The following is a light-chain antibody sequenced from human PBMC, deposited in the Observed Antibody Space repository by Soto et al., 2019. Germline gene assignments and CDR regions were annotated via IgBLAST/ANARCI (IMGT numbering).Light chain of an antibody. J-gene: IGLJ2*01. CDR3: QSNDSSLSGVV. Sequence: QSVLTQPPSVSGAPGQRVTISCTGSSSNIGAGYDVHWYQQFPGTAPKLLIYGNSNRPSGVPDRFSGSKSGTSASLAITGLHAEDEADYYCQSNDSSLSGVVFGGGTKLTVL. V-gene: IGLV1-40*01. CDR1: SSNIGAGYD. CDR2: GNS.